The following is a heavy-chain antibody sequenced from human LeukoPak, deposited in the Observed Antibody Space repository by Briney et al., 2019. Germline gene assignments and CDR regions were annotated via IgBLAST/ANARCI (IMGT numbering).Heavy chain of an antibody. CDR1: GFTFSTYA. CDR2: TSYDESDE. CDR3: ARSDRSSWHLFEY. J-gene: IGHJ4*02. D-gene: IGHD6-13*01. Sequence: GRSLRLSCAASGFTFSTYAMHWVRQTPGKGLEWVAITSYDESDEHYTDSVKGRFTISRDNSMNTLYLQMNILRREDTAVYYCARSDRSSWHLFEYWGQGTLVTVSS. V-gene: IGHV3-30-3*01.